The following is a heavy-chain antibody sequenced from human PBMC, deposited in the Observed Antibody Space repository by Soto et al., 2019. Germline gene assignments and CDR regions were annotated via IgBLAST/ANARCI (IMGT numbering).Heavy chain of an antibody. CDR1: GYSFTSYW. D-gene: IGHD4-17*01. V-gene: IGHV5-10-1*01. CDR2: IDPSDSYT. CDR3: ARRTVTTSNYYYMDV. Sequence: RGESLKISCKGSGYSFTSYWISWVRQMPGKGLEWMGRIDPSDSYTNYSPSFQGHVTISADKSISTAYLQWSSLKASDTAMYYCARRTVTTSNYYYMDVWGKGTTVTVS. J-gene: IGHJ6*03.